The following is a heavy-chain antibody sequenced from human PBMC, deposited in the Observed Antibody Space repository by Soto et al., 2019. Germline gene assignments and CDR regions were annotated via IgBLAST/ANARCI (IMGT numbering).Heavy chain of an antibody. J-gene: IGHJ4*02. CDR1: GYTFISYG. D-gene: IGHD4-17*01. CDR3: ARRPPFSHGNFVSYFFDF. Sequence: GASVKVSCKASGYTFISYGIAWVRQAPGQGLEWMAWTSPNSGNTKYAQKFQGRVTVTTETPTNTAYMELRSLRSDDTAVYYCARRPPFSHGNFVSYFFDFCGQVTFFTVSS. V-gene: IGHV1-18*01. CDR2: TSPNSGNT.